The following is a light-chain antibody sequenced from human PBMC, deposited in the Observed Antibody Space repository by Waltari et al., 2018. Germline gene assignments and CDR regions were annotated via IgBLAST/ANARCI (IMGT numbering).Light chain of an antibody. J-gene: IGLJ1*01. Sequence: QSALTQPASVSGTPGQSITISCTGTTSDVGSYDLVSWYQQHPGEAPKLLMCEVFKRPPDISRRFSGSKSGSTASLTISGLQPEDEADYYCCSYAGRGTYVFGSGTKVTV. V-gene: IGLV2-23*02. CDR3: CSYAGRGTYV. CDR2: EVF. CDR1: TSDVGSYDL.